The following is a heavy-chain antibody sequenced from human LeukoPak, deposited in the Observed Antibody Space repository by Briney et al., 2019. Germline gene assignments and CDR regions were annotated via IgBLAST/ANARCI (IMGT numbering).Heavy chain of an antibody. Sequence: PGGSLRLSCAASGFTFSTYWMTWVRQAPGKGLEWVANIKEDGSEKYYVDSVKGRFTISRDNAKNSLYLQMNSLRAEDTAVYYCARLGGSWYVYYWGQGTLVTVSS. V-gene: IGHV3-7*01. D-gene: IGHD6-13*01. CDR3: ARLGGSWYVYY. J-gene: IGHJ4*02. CDR2: IKEDGSEK. CDR1: GFTFSTYW.